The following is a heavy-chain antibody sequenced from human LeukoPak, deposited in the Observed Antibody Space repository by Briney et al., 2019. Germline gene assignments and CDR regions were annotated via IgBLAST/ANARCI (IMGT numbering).Heavy chain of an antibody. J-gene: IGHJ5*02. Sequence: PGGSLRLSCAASGFTFSSYSMNWVRQAPGKGLEWVSSISSSSSYIYYADSVKGRFTISRDNAKNSLYLQMNSLRAEDTAVYYCAREGPRYYYGSGSYYPNWFDPWGQGTLVTVSS. CDR1: GFTFSSYS. V-gene: IGHV3-21*01. D-gene: IGHD3-10*01. CDR3: AREGPRYYYGSGSYYPNWFDP. CDR2: ISSSSSYI.